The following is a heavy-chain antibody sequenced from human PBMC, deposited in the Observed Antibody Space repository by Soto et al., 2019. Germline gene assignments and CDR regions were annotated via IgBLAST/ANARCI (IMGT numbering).Heavy chain of an antibody. Sequence: LSLTCAASGFTFTNYGLSWVRQAPGKGLEWVSGISGSGYTTFYADSVNGRFTISRDNSKTTLYLQINSLRVEDTAVYYCAREGYDTLAGYYHWGQGTLVTVSS. CDR1: GFTFTNYG. CDR3: AREGYDTLAGYYH. D-gene: IGHD3-9*01. CDR2: ISGSGYTT. J-gene: IGHJ1*01. V-gene: IGHV3-23*01.